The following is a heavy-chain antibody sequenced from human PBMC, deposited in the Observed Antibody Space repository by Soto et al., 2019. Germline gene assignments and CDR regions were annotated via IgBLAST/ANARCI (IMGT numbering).Heavy chain of an antibody. J-gene: IGHJ4*02. V-gene: IGHV1-18*04. CDR1: GYTFTSYG. CDR2: ISPYNGNT. CDR3: ARANGRNFDWLGGGYFDY. D-gene: IGHD3-9*01. Sequence: QVQLVQSGAEVKKPGASVKVSCKASGYTFTSYGITWVRQAPEQGLEWMGWISPYNGNTNYEQKLQGRVTMTTDTSTSADYMELSSLRSDDTAVYYCARANGRNFDWLGGGYFDYCGQGTLVPVCS.